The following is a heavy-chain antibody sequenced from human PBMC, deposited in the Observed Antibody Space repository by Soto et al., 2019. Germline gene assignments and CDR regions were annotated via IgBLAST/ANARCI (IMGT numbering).Heavy chain of an antibody. Sequence: EVQLVESGGGLVKPGGSLRLSCAASGFTFNTYTMNWVRQAPGKGLEWVSAISSRSIYIYYADSVTGRFTISRDDARYSLYLQMKSLRAEDTAVYYCAREEVSRPNTYHGLAVWGQGTTVTVSS. J-gene: IGHJ6*02. CDR2: ISSRSIYI. CDR3: AREEVSRPNTYHGLAV. V-gene: IGHV3-21*01. CDR1: GFTFNTYT.